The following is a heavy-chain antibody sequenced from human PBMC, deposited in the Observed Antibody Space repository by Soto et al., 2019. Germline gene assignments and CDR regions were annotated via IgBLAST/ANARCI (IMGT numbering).Heavy chain of an antibody. J-gene: IGHJ4*02. CDR1: GFTVSNNY. CDR2: IYSGGTT. D-gene: IGHD6-19*01. Sequence: EVQLVESGGGLIQPGGSLRLSCAASGFTVSNNYMSWVRQAPGKGLGWVSVIYSGGTTYYSDSLKGRFTISRNNSKTTLDLQMNILRAKATAVYYCARDVGGSGVDYWGQGTLLTVS. CDR3: ARDVGGSGVDY. V-gene: IGHV3-53*01.